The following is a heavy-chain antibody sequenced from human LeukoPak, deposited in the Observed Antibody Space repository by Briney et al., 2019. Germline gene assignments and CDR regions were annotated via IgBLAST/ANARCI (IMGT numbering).Heavy chain of an antibody. Sequence: GRSLRLSCAASGFTFSNYAMNWVRQAPGKGLEWVSAISGSGGSTYYADSVKGRFTISRDNSRNTLYLQMNSLRTEDTAVYYCAKDHDYDSSGPYWGQGTLVTVSS. D-gene: IGHD3-22*01. CDR1: GFTFSNYA. CDR3: AKDHDYDSSGPY. J-gene: IGHJ4*02. V-gene: IGHV3-23*01. CDR2: ISGSGGST.